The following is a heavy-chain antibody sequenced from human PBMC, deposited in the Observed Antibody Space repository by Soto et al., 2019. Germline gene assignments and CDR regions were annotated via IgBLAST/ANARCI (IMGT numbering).Heavy chain of an antibody. CDR2: IYYSGTT. Sequence: PSETLSLTCTVAGGSISSYYWSWIRQPPGKGLEWIGYIYYSGTTNYNPSLKSRITISVDTSKTQFSLKLSSVTAADTAVYYCATVGRHCTSTNCQTYYHYYGLDVWGQGTTVTSP. CDR1: GGSISSYY. V-gene: IGHV4-59*01. CDR3: ATVGRHCTSTNCQTYYHYYGLDV. J-gene: IGHJ6*02. D-gene: IGHD2-2*01.